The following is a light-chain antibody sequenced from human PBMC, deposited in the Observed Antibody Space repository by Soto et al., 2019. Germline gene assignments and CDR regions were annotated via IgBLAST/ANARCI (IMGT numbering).Light chain of an antibody. J-gene: IGKJ4*01. Sequence: DIQMTQSPSTLSASVGDRVTITCRASQSISSWLAWYQQKPGKAPKVLIYKASSLEGGVPSRFGGSGSGTEFTLTISSLQLDEFASYYCQQYKSYFITFGGGTKVEIK. V-gene: IGKV1-5*03. CDR3: QQYKSYFIT. CDR2: KAS. CDR1: QSISSW.